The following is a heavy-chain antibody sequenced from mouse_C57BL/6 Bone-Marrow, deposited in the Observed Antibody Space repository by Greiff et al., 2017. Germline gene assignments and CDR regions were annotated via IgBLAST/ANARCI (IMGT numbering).Heavy chain of an antibody. CDR1: GFNIKDDY. CDR2: IDPENGDT. D-gene: IGHD1-1*01. J-gene: IGHJ2*01. Sequence: EVQLQQSGAELVRPGASVKLSCTASGFNIKDDYMHWVKQRPEQGLEWIGWIDPENGDTEYASKFQGKATITADTSSNTAYLQLSSLTSEDTAVYYCTTRGVLHVEEDYFDYWGQGTTLTVSS. V-gene: IGHV14-4*01. CDR3: TTRGVLHVEEDYFDY.